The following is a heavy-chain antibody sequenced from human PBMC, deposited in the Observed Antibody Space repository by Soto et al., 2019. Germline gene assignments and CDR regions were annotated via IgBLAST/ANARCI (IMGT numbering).Heavy chain of an antibody. V-gene: IGHV1-69*19. CDR2: IIPIFGTA. J-gene: IGHJ5*02. D-gene: IGHD4-17*01. Sequence: QVQLVQSGAEVKKPGSSVKVSCKASGGTFSSYAISWVRQAPGQGLEWMGGIIPIFGTANYAQKFQGRVTITADESTSTAYMELSSLRAEDAAVYYCGGEATVTSRSWFDPWGQGTLVTVSS. CDR1: GGTFSSYA. CDR3: GGEATVTSRSWFDP.